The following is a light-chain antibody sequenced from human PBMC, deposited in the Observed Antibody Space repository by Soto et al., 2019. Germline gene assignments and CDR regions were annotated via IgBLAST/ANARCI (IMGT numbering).Light chain of an antibody. CDR2: KAS. Sequence: DIPMTQSPSTLSASVGDRVTITCRASQSISTYLAWYQQKPGKAPKLLIYKASSLESGVPSRFSGSGSGTEFTLTISSLQPDDIATYYCQHSGTFGLGTKVEIK. J-gene: IGKJ1*01. V-gene: IGKV1-5*03. CDR3: QHSGT. CDR1: QSISTY.